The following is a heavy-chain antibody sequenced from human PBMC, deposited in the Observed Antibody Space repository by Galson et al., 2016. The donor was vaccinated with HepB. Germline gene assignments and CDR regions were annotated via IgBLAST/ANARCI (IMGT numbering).Heavy chain of an antibody. D-gene: IGHD1-26*01. CDR3: AREERSFDI. J-gene: IGHJ3*02. V-gene: IGHV3-33*01. CDR1: GFTLSAYG. CDR2: IWFDGSHK. Sequence: SLRLSCAASGFTLSAYGMHWVRQAPGKGLEWVAVIWFDGSHKYYTDSVKGRFTISRDNSKNLVYLQMDSLRAEDTALYYCAREERSFDIWGQGTMVTVSS.